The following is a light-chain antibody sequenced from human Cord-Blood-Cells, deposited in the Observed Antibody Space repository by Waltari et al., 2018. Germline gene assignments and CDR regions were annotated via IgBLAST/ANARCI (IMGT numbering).Light chain of an antibody. CDR1: SSDVGGYNY. CDR2: DVS. Sequence: QSALTQPASVSGSPGQSITISCTGTSSDVGGYNYVSWYQQHPGKAPKRMIYDVSIRPSGFSNRCSGSKSGNTASLTISGLQAEDEADDYCSSYTSSKIVVGGGTKLTVL. CDR3: SSYTSSKIV. V-gene: IGLV2-14*01. J-gene: IGLJ2*01.